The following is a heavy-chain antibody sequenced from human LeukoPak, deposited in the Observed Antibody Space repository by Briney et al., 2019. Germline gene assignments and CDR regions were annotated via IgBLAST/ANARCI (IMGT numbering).Heavy chain of an antibody. J-gene: IGHJ6*02. D-gene: IGHD6-13*01. CDR2: ISGSGGST. Sequence: GGSLRLSCAASGFTFSSYWMSWVRQAPGKGLEWVSAISGSGGSTYYADSVKGRFTISRDNSKNTLYLQMNSLRAEDTAVYYCAKDHRQLVQVYYYGMDVWGQGTTVTVSS. CDR3: AKDHRQLVQVYYYGMDV. V-gene: IGHV3-23*01. CDR1: GFTFSSYW.